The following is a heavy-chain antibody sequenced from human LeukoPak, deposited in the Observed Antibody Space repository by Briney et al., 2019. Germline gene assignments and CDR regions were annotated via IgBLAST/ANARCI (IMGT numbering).Heavy chain of an antibody. D-gene: IGHD2-15*01. J-gene: IGHJ4*02. CDR2: ISGSGGST. V-gene: IGHV3-23*01. Sequence: PGESLRLSCAASGFTFSSYAMSWVRQAPGKGLEWVSAISGSGGSTYYADSVKGRFTISRDNSKNTVYLQMNSLRAEDTAVYYCAKDHCSGDTCYSHYFDYWGQGTLVTVSS. CDR1: GFTFSSYA. CDR3: AKDHCSGDTCYSHYFDY.